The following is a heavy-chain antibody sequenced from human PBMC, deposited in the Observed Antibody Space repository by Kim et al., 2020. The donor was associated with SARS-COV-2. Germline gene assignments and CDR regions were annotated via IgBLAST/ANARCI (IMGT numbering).Heavy chain of an antibody. CDR1: GYTFTSYG. J-gene: IGHJ3*02. V-gene: IGHV1-18*01. CDR2: ISAYNGNI. CDR3: ARVRVWGSGSYSAFDI. Sequence: ASVKVSCKASGYTFTSYGIAWVRQAPGQGLEWMGWISAYNGNINYAQKVHGRVTMTTDTSTSTAYMELRSLRSDDTAVYYCARVRVWGSGSYSAFDIWGQGTMVTVSS. D-gene: IGHD3-10*01.